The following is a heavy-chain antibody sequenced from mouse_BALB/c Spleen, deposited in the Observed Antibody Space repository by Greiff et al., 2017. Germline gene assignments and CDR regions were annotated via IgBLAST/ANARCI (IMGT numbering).Heavy chain of an antibody. CDR3: GREEGNWDYFDY. CDR2: INPYNGDT. V-gene: IGHV1-37*01. J-gene: IGHJ2*01. CDR1: GYSFTGYF. D-gene: IGHD4-1*01. Sequence: EVMLVESGPELVKPGASVKISCKASGYSFTGYFMNWVKQSHGKSLEWIGRINPYNGDTFYNQKFKGKATLTVDKSSSTAHMELLSLTSEDSAVYYCGREEGNWDYFDYWGQGTTLTVSS.